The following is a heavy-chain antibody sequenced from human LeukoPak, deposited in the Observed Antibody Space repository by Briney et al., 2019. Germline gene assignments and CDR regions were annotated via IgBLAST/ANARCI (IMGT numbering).Heavy chain of an antibody. CDR3: ARDRSSGWDHAFDI. J-gene: IGHJ3*02. Sequence: GASVKVSCKASGYTFTSCAMNWVRQAPGQGLEWMGWINTNTGNPTYAQGFTGRFVFSLDTSVSTAYLQISSLKAEDTAVYYCARDRSSGWDHAFDIWGQGTMVTVSS. D-gene: IGHD6-19*01. CDR2: INTNTGNP. V-gene: IGHV7-4-1*02. CDR1: GYTFTSCA.